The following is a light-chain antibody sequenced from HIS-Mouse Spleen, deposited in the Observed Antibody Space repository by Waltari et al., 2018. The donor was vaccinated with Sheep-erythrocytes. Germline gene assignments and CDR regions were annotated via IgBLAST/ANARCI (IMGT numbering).Light chain of an antibody. V-gene: IGLV2-11*01. J-gene: IGLJ3*02. CDR1: RSDIGGYNY. CDR3: SSYAGSNNWV. CDR2: DVS. Sequence: QSALTQPRSVSGSPGPSVTIPCTGTRSDIGGYNYLSWYQQHPGKAPKLMIYDVSKRPSGVPDRFSGSKSGNTASLTISGLQAEDEADYYCSSYAGSNNWVFGGGTKLTVL.